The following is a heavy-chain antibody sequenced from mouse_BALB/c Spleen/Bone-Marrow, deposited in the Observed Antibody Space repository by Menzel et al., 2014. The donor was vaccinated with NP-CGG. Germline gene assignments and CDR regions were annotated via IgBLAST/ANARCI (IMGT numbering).Heavy chain of an antibody. J-gene: IGHJ3*01. V-gene: IGHV14-3*02. CDR1: GFNIKDTY. CDR2: IDPANGNT. Sequence: EVQLQQSGAELVKPGASVKLSCTASGFNIKDTYMHWVKQRPEQGLEWIGRIDPANGNTKYDPKFQGKATITADTSSNTAYLLLSRMTSEDAAVYYCGRRDDGYLAYWGQGTSVTVSA. D-gene: IGHD2-3*01. CDR3: GRRDDGYLAY.